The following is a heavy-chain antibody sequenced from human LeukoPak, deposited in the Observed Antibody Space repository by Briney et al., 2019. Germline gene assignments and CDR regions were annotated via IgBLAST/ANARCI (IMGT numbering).Heavy chain of an antibody. D-gene: IGHD3-22*01. CDR3: ARVKYYDSSGYYYVFDY. CDR2: INHSGST. V-gene: IGHV4-34*01. CDR1: GGSFSGYY. Sequence: SETLSLTCAVYGGSFSGYYWSWIRQPPGKGLEWIGEINHSGSTNYNPSLKSRVTISVDTSKNQFSLKLSSVTAADTAVYYCARVKYYDSSGYYYVFDYWGQGTLVTVSS. J-gene: IGHJ4*02.